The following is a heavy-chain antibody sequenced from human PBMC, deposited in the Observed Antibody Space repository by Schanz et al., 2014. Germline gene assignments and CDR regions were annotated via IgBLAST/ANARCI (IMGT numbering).Heavy chain of an antibody. V-gene: IGHV3-23*04. J-gene: IGHJ5*01. CDR3: AKTPREYCNYDSCPNWFDS. CDR2: ISASGGTT. D-gene: IGHD2-15*01. CDR1: GFTFENYA. Sequence: EVQLVESGGGVVRPGGSLRLSCAASGFTFENYALTWVRQVPGKGLEWVSAISASGGTTYYADSVKGRFTISRDNSKNTLYLQMNSLRAEDTAVYYCAKTPREYCNYDSCPNWFDSGGQGTLXTASS.